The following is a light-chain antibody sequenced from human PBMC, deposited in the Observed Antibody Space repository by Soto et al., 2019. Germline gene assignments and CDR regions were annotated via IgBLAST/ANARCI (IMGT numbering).Light chain of an antibody. CDR1: QSISDT. J-gene: IGKJ1*01. CDR3: QQYNNWPWT. V-gene: IGKV3-15*01. CDR2: GAS. Sequence: EIVMTQSPVTLSVSPGGTATLSCRASQSISDTLAWYQQKPGQAPRLLIHGASTRAPGFPARFSGSGSGTDFTLTISSLQSEDFAVYYCQQYNNWPWTFGQGTKVESK.